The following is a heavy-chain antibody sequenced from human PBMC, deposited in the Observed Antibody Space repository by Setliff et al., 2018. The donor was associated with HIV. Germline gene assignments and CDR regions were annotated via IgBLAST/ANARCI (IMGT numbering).Heavy chain of an antibody. J-gene: IGHJ4*02. CDR2: IKQDGSVT. CDR1: GFTYSSFG. CDR3: AREPIVVVVALDY. V-gene: IGHV3-7*03. D-gene: IGHD2-15*01. Sequence: LRLSCAASGFTYSSFGMSWVRQAPGKGLEWVATIKQDGSVTYYVDSVKGRFTISRDNAKNSLYLQMNSLRAEDTAVYYCAREPIVVVVALDYWGQGTLVTVSS.